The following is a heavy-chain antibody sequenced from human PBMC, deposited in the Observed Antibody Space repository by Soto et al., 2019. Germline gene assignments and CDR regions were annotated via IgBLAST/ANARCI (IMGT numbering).Heavy chain of an antibody. Sequence: ASVKVSCKASGYTFTSYGISWVRQAPGQGLEWMGWISAYNGNTNYAQKPQGRVTMTTDTSTSTAYMELRSLRSDDTAVYYCARDSERDLYYYGSGSYADYWGQGTLVTVSS. D-gene: IGHD3-10*01. J-gene: IGHJ4*02. CDR3: ARDSERDLYYYGSGSYADY. CDR1: GYTFTSYG. V-gene: IGHV1-18*01. CDR2: ISAYNGNT.